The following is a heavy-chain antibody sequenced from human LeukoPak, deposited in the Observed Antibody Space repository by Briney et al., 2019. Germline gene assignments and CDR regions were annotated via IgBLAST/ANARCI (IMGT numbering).Heavy chain of an antibody. CDR1: GGSISSYY. J-gene: IGHJ4*02. Sequence: SETLSLTCTVSGGSISSYYWSWIRQPAGKGLEWIGRIYTSGSTNYNPSLKSRVTMSVDTSKNQFSLKLGSVTAADTAVYFCARGSRAEAFGEDLDCWGQGTLVTVSS. CDR2: IYTSGST. D-gene: IGHD3-3*01. CDR3: ARGSRAEAFGEDLDC. V-gene: IGHV4-4*07.